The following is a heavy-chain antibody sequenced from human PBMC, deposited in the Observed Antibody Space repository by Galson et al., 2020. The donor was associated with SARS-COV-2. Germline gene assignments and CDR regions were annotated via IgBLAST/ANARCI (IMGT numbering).Heavy chain of an antibody. CDR3: ARDKDYVFDY. V-gene: IGHV3-48*01. J-gene: IGHJ4*02. D-gene: IGHD4-17*01. Sequence: GESLKISCAASGFTFTSYTMNWVRQAPGKGLEWVAHIRESGNDIRYAASVKGRFTISRDNAKTSLYLHMDSLRAEDTAVYYCARDKDYVFDYWGPGTLVTVSS. CDR1: GFTFTSYT. CDR2: IRESGNDI.